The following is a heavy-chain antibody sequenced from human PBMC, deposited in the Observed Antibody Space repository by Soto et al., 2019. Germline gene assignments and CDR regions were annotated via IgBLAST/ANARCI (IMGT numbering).Heavy chain of an antibody. CDR2: ISYDGSNK. Sequence: GGSLRLSCAASGFTFSSYAMHWVRQAPGKGLEWVAVISYDGSNKYYADSVKGRFTISRDNSKNTLYLQMNSLRAEDTAVYYCAREENVLLWFGELGGAFDYWGQGTLVTVSS. CDR1: GFTFSSYA. J-gene: IGHJ4*02. CDR3: AREENVLLWFGELGGAFDY. D-gene: IGHD3-10*01. V-gene: IGHV3-30-3*01.